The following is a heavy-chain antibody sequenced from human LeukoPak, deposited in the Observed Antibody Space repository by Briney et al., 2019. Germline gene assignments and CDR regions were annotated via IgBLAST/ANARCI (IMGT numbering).Heavy chain of an antibody. V-gene: IGHV1-46*01. CDR3: ARDLGGGGTVTIDY. CDR1: GYTFIRYH. Sequence: VKVSCKASGYTFIRYHMHWVRQAPGQGLEWMGIINPSGGSTSYAQKFQGRVTVTRDTSTNTVYLDLSSLRFEDTAVYYCARDLGGGGTVTIDYWGQGTLVTVSS. CDR2: INPSGGST. D-gene: IGHD4-17*01. J-gene: IGHJ4*02.